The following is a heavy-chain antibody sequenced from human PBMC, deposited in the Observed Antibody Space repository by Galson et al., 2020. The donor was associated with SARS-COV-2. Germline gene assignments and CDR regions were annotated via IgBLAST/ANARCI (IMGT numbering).Heavy chain of an antibody. Sequence: SVKVSCKASGGTFSSYSISWVRQAPGQGLEWMGGIIPIFVTANYAQNFQGRVTITADESTSTAYMELSSLRSEDTAVYYCASSTGAQWGYYYYMDVWGKGTTVTVSS. D-gene: IGHD2-2*01. CDR2: IIPIFVTA. V-gene: IGHV1-69*13. CDR1: GGTFSSYS. CDR3: ASSTGAQWGYYYYMDV. J-gene: IGHJ6*03.